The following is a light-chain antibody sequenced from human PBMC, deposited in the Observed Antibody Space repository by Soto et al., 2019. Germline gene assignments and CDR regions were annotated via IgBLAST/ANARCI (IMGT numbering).Light chain of an antibody. CDR1: QTVNNNY. Sequence: EIVLTQSPDTLSLSPGERATLSCRASQTVNNNYVAWYQQRPGQAPRLLISDASNRATGIPARFSGSGSETDFTLTISSLEPEDSAVYYCQQRSNWPSLTFGGGTKVDIK. V-gene: IGKV3-11*01. J-gene: IGKJ4*01. CDR3: QQRSNWPSLT. CDR2: DAS.